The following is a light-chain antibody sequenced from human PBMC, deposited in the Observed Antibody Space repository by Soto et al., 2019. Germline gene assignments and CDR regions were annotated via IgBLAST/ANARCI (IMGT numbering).Light chain of an antibody. CDR3: QQYNSPPGT. J-gene: IGKJ1*01. CDR2: WAS. Sequence: DIVMTQSPDSLAVSLGERTTINCKSSQTLLYNSNNKNYLAWYHQKPGQPPKLLIYWASTRESGVPARFSGSGSGTDFTLTISSLQAEDVGIYYCQQYNSPPGTFGQGTKVDIK. CDR1: QTLLYNSNNKNY. V-gene: IGKV4-1*01.